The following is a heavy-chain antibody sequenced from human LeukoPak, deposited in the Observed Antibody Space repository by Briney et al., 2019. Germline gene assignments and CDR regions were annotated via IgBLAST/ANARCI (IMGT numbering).Heavy chain of an antibody. V-gene: IGHV4-31*03. CDR1: SGSISSGGYY. J-gene: IGHJ4*02. Sequence: SETLSLTCTVSSGSISSGGYYWSWIRQHPGKGLEWIGYIYYSGSTYYNPSLKSRVTISVDTSKNQFSLKLSSVTAADTAVYYCASGAITIFGVVNSFDYWGQGTLVTVSS. CDR3: ASGAITIFGVVNSFDY. D-gene: IGHD3-3*01. CDR2: IYYSGST.